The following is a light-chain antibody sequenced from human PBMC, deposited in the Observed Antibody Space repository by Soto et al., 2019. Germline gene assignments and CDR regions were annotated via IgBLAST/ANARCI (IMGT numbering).Light chain of an antibody. J-gene: IGKJ3*01. CDR2: GAS. CDR3: QQYGSSFLFT. Sequence: EIVLTQSPGTLSLSPGERATLSCRASQSVSSSYLAWYQQKPGRAPRLLIYGASSRATGIPDRFSGSGSGTDFTLTIRRLEPEVIAVSYCQQYGSSFLFTFGPGTKVDI. CDR1: QSVSSSY. V-gene: IGKV3-20*01.